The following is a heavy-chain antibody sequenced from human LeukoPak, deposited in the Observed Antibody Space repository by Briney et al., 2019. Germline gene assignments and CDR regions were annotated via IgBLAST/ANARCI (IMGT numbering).Heavy chain of an antibody. CDR1: GFRFSNFA. Sequence: PGGSLRLSCAASGFRFSNFAMLWVRQAPGKGLEGVSLIIGSSGATLYADSVKGRFTISRDISKNRLYLQMNSLRAEDTALYYCAKGAYDYIEMGYFDDWGQGTLVTVSS. D-gene: IGHD5-12*01. CDR2: IIGSSGAT. V-gene: IGHV3-23*01. CDR3: AKGAYDYIEMGYFDD. J-gene: IGHJ4*02.